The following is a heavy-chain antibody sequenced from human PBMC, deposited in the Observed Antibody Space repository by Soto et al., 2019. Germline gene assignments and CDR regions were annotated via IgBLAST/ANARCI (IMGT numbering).Heavy chain of an antibody. J-gene: IGHJ3*02. V-gene: IGHV1-69*12. Sequence: QVQLVQSGAEVKKPGSSMKVSCKASGGTFSSYAISWVRQAPGQGLEWMGGIIPIFGTANYAQKFQGRVTITADESTSTAYMELSSLRSEDTAVYYCARDRYYYDSSGYYRQNAFDIWGQGTMVTVSS. CDR1: GGTFSSYA. CDR3: ARDRYYYDSSGYYRQNAFDI. D-gene: IGHD3-22*01. CDR2: IIPIFGTA.